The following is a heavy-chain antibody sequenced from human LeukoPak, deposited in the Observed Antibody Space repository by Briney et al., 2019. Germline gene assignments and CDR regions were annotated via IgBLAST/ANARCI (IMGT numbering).Heavy chain of an antibody. D-gene: IGHD6-19*01. J-gene: IGHJ4*02. CDR3: AKDHSSGWPYCFPY. CDR2: ISSSGSTT. V-gene: IGHV3-48*03. CDR1: GFTFSSYE. Sequence: GGSLRLSCAASGFTFSSYEMNWVRQAPGKGLEWVSYISSSGSTTYYADSVKGRFTISRDNSKNTLFLQMNSLRAEDTAVYYCAKDHSSGWPYCFPYWGQGTLVTVSS.